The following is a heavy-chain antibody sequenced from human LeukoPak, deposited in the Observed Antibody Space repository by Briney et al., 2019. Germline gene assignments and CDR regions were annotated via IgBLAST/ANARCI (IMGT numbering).Heavy chain of an antibody. CDR2: IKSKRDGETT. J-gene: IGHJ4*02. Sequence: GGSLRLSCGGSGFSFATAWMSWVRQVPGKGLQWVGRIKSKRDGETTDYAEPVKGRFTISRDDSKNTMYLQMNSLKTEDTAVYYCVTDQRYLSGAGSRGDDWGQGTLVTVSS. D-gene: IGHD3-10*01. CDR3: VTDQRYLSGAGSRGDD. CDR1: GFSFATAW. V-gene: IGHV3-15*01.